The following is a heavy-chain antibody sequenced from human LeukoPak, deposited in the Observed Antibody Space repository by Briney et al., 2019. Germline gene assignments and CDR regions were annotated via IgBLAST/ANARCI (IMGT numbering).Heavy chain of an antibody. D-gene: IGHD2-21*01. J-gene: IGHJ4*02. Sequence: SVKVSCKASGGTFSSYAISWVRQAPGQGLEWMGGIIPIFGTANYAQKFQGRVTITADESTSTAYMELSSLRPEDTAVYYCARDGPYCGGDCYSDWGQGTLVTVSS. V-gene: IGHV1-69*13. CDR2: IIPIFGTA. CDR1: GGTFSSYA. CDR3: ARDGPYCGGDCYSD.